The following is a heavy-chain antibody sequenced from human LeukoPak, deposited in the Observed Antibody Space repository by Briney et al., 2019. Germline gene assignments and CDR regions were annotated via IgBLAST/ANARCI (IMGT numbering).Heavy chain of an antibody. J-gene: IGHJ6*03. CDR1: GFTFSNYA. CDR3: AKDEVVPGYYYTDV. V-gene: IGHV3-30*04. Sequence: GGSLRLSCAASGFTFSNYAIHWVRQAPGKGLEWVAVISFDGSNKYYADSVKGRFTISRDNSKNTLYLQMNSLRAEDTAVYYCAKDEVVPGYYYTDVWGRGTTVTISS. D-gene: IGHD2-2*01. CDR2: ISFDGSNK.